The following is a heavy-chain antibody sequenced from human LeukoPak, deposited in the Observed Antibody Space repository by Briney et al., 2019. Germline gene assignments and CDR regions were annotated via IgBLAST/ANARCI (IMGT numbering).Heavy chain of an antibody. CDR3: AREIGSDYGGRYFDL. CDR2: VSSSSSYI. CDR1: GFTFSSYS. J-gene: IGHJ2*01. D-gene: IGHD4-17*01. Sequence: GGSLRLPCAASGFTFSSYSMNWVRQAPGKGLEWVSSVSSSSSYIYYADSVKGRFTISRDNAKNSLYLQMNSLRAEDTAVYYCAREIGSDYGGRYFDLWGRGTLVTVSS. V-gene: IGHV3-21*01.